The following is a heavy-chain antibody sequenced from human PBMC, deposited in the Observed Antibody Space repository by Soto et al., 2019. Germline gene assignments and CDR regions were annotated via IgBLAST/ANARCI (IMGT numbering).Heavy chain of an antibody. V-gene: IGHV3-23*01. J-gene: IGHJ4*02. CDR1: AFTFSSYA. CDR3: AKGRASDCPGCSQDY. CDR2: VSGSGDST. D-gene: IGHD2-21*02. Sequence: EVQLLESGGGLAQPGGSLRLSCAASAFTFSSYAMSWVRQAPGKGLEWVSAVSGSGDSTYYADSVKGRFTISRDNTKNTLHLEMFSQRTADTAVYYCAKGRASDCPGCSQDYWGQGTLVTVSS.